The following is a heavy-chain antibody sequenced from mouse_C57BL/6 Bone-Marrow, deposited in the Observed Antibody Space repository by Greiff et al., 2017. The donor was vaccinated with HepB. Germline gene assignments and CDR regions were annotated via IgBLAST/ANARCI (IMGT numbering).Heavy chain of an antibody. CDR1: GYTFTSYW. D-gene: IGHD1-1*01. J-gene: IGHJ4*01. Sequence: QVQLQQPGAELVKPGASVKLSCKASGYTFTSYWMHWVKQRPGQGLEWIGMIHPNSGSTNYNEKFKSKATLTVDKSSSTAYMQLSSLTSEDSAVYYCARLRYGSYYAMDYWGQGTSVTVSS. CDR2: IHPNSGST. V-gene: IGHV1-64*01. CDR3: ARLRYGSYYAMDY.